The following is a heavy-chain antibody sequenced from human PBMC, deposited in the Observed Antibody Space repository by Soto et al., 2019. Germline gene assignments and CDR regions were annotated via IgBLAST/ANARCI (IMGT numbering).Heavy chain of an antibody. Sequence: QVQLVESGGGVVQPGRSLRLSCAASGFTFSSYAMHWVRQAPGKGLEWVAVISSHGSNKYYADSVKGSFTTSRDNHKNTLYLQMNRLRAEDTAVYYCARESVDTAIVTPDVDYWGQGTLVTVSS. CDR1: GFTFSSYA. CDR2: ISSHGSNK. V-gene: IGHV3-30-3*01. J-gene: IGHJ4*02. D-gene: IGHD5-18*01. CDR3: ARESVDTAIVTPDVDY.